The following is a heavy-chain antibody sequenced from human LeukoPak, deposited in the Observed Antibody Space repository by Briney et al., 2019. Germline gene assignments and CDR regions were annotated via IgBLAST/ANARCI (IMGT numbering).Heavy chain of an antibody. V-gene: IGHV4-34*01. CDR2: INHSGST. CDR1: GGSFSGYY. CDR3: ARAGWFSTTWHFDY. Sequence: PSETLSLTCAVYGGSFSGYYWSWIRQPPGKGLEWIGEINHSGSTNYNPSLKSRVTISVDTSKNQFSLKLSSVTAADTAVYYCARAGWFSTTWHFDYWGQGILVTVSS. D-gene: IGHD6-19*01. J-gene: IGHJ4*02.